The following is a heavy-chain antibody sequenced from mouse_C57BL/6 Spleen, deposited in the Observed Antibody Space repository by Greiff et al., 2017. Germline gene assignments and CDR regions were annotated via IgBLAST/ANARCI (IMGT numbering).Heavy chain of an antibody. V-gene: IGHV1-53*01. D-gene: IGHD2-4*01. J-gene: IGHJ4*01. CDR2: INPSNGGT. CDR1: GYTFTSYW. Sequence: QVQLQQSGTELVKPGASVKLSCKASGYTFTSYWMHWVKQRPGPGLEWIGNINPSNGGTNYNEQFKSKATLTVDKSSSTAYMQLSSLTSEDSAVYYCVPQITYDYEGAMDYWGQGTSVTVSS. CDR3: VPQITYDYEGAMDY.